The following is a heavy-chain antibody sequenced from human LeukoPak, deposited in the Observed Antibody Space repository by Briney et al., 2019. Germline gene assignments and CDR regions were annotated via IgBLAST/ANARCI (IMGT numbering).Heavy chain of an antibody. V-gene: IGHV3-30*02. Sequence: GGSLRLSCAASGFTFSTYGMYWVRQAPGKGLEWVAFIRYDGSDEYYADSVKGRFTSSRDNSKNTLYLQMNSLRAEDTAVYYCAKDSGHYFDYWGQGTLVTVSS. CDR3: AKDSGHYFDY. J-gene: IGHJ4*02. CDR1: GFTFSTYG. CDR2: IRYDGSDE.